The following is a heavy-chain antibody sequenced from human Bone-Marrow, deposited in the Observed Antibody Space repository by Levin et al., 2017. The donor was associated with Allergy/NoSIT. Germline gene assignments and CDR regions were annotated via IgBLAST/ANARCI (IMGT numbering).Heavy chain of an antibody. CDR1: GESFSGYS. J-gene: IGHJ3*01. Sequence: SETLSLTCAVSGESFSGYSWGWIRQPPGKGLEWIGEINQSGYTKYNESLKSRITISADTSKNQFSLKMTSVTVADAAMYYCAMGIHWGAFDVWGQGTMVTVSS. D-gene: IGHD3-16*01. CDR2: INQSGYT. CDR3: AMGIHWGAFDV. V-gene: IGHV4-34*01.